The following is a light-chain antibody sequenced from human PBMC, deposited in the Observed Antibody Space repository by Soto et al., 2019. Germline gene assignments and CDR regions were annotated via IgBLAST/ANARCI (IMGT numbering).Light chain of an antibody. CDR1: QSVSSSQ. Sequence: IVLTQSPDTLSLSPGERATLSCRASQSVSSSQLVWYQQKPGQAPRLLIYAASSRDTGIPDRFSGSGSGTDFTLTVSELETEEFAVYYCQHYANSVWTFGQGTKVEIK. CDR2: AAS. V-gene: IGKV3-20*01. J-gene: IGKJ1*01. CDR3: QHYANSVWT.